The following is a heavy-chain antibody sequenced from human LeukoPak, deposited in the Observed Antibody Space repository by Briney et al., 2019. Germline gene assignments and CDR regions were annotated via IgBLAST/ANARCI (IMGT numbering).Heavy chain of an antibody. CDR1: GGSFSGYY. V-gene: IGHV4-34*01. J-gene: IGHJ4*02. CDR2: INHSGST. Sequence: SXTLSLTCAVYGGSFSGYYWSWIRQPPGKGLEWIGEINHSGSTNYNPSLKSRVTISVDTSKNQFSLKLSSVTAADTAVYYCASKALYYYDSSGYYRNWGQGTLVTVSS. CDR3: ASKALYYYDSSGYYRN. D-gene: IGHD3-22*01.